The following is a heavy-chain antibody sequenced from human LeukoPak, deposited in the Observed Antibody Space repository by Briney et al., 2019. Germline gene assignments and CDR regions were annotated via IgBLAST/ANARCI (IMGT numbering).Heavy chain of an antibody. D-gene: IGHD2-15*01. CDR1: GDSISSGSYY. CDR2: IYTTGST. Sequence: SETLSLTCTVSGDSISSGSYYWSWIRQPAGKGLEWIGRIYTTGSTNYNPSLKSRVTISVDTFKNQFSLKLSSVTAADTAVYYCASLYCSGGSCPGAEYFQHWGQGTLVTVSS. J-gene: IGHJ1*01. CDR3: ASLYCSGGSCPGAEYFQH. V-gene: IGHV4-61*02.